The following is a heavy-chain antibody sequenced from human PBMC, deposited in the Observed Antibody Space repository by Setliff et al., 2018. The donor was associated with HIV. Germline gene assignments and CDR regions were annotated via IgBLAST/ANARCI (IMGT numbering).Heavy chain of an antibody. J-gene: IGHJ6*03. CDR3: SRMEYNTLGSYFYYYYMDG. CDR1: GFMFGDYD. Sequence: GGSLRLSCIASGFMFGDYDINWVRQAPGKGLEWVGLIRSNGVTEYAASVKGRFTITRDDSKSVAYLQMNSLWTEDTAVYFCSRMEYNTLGSYFYYYYMDGWGKGTTVTVS. CDR2: IRSNGVT. V-gene: IGHV3-49*04. D-gene: IGHD1-20*01.